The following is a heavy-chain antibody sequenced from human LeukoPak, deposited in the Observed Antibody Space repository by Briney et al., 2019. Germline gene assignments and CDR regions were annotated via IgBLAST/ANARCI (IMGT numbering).Heavy chain of an antibody. J-gene: IGHJ4*02. V-gene: IGHV3-23*01. D-gene: IGHD3-22*01. Sequence: GGSLRLSCAASGFPFSSYGMTWLRQTPAKGLEWVSAISGSGETTYYSDSVKGRFTISRGNSKNTLFLQMNSLRVEDAAMYYCAKTHGYFDQWGQGTLVALSS. CDR2: ISGSGETT. CDR3: AKTHGYFDQ. CDR1: GFPFSSYG.